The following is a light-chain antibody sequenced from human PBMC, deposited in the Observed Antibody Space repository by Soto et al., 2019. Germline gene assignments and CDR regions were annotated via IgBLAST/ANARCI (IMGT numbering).Light chain of an antibody. CDR2: DAS. CDR3: QHFNSYPLT. J-gene: IGKJ2*01. V-gene: IGKV1-13*02. Sequence: AIQLTQSPSSLSASVGDRVTITCRASQGISSALAWYQQKPGKAPKLLIYDASSLESGVPSRFSGSGSGTDITLTISSLQPADFAAYYCQHFNSYPLTFGQGTKLEIK. CDR1: QGISSA.